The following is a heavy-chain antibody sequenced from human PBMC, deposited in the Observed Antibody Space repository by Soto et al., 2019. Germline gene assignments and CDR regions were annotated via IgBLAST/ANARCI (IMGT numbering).Heavy chain of an antibody. CDR1: GSPFSANS. Sequence: QVQLVESGGGLVKPGGSLRLSCAASGSPFSANSRIGFAQPLGKGRGWVSYIDSSGDTIYYADSVKGRFAISRDNAKNSLFLQMDSLRAQDTATYYCARESYYYEGGGPSDHWGQGVLVTVSS. J-gene: IGHJ4*02. V-gene: IGHV3-11*01. CDR3: ARESYYYEGGGPSDH. CDR2: IDSSGDTI. D-gene: IGHD3-22*01.